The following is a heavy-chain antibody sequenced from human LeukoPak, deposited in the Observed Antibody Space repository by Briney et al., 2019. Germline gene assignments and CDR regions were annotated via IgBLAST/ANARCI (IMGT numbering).Heavy chain of an antibody. D-gene: IGHD6-6*01. Sequence: GGSLRLSCAASGFTFSSYAMSWVRQAPGKGLEWVSAISGSGGSTYYADSVKGRFTTSRDNAKNSLYLQMNSPRAEDTAVYYCARGGSSSSKGKNWFDPWGQGTLVTVSS. CDR1: GFTFSSYA. CDR3: ARGGSSSSKGKNWFDP. J-gene: IGHJ5*02. CDR2: ISGSGGST. V-gene: IGHV3-23*01.